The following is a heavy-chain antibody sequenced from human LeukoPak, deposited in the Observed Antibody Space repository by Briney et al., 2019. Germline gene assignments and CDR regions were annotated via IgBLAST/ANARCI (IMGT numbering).Heavy chain of an antibody. CDR1: GYTFTGYY. CDR3: ARADDPNYYYGPGSYFDY. J-gene: IGHJ4*02. V-gene: IGHV1-2*02. D-gene: IGHD3-10*01. Sequence: GASVKVSCKASGYTFTGYYMHWVRQAPGQGLEWMGWINPNSGGTNYAQKFQGRVTMTRDTSISTAYMELSRLRSDDTAVYYCARADDPNYYYGPGSYFDYWGQGTLVTVSS. CDR2: INPNSGGT.